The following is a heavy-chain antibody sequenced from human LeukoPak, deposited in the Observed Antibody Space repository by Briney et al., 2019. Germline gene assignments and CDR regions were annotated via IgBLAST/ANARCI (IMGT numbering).Heavy chain of an antibody. CDR3: AREGGPYRPLDY. V-gene: IGHV4-4*02. Sequence: PSETLSLTCGVSGGSITNTNYWTWVRQPPGKGLEWIGEVNLQGSTNYNPSLMGRVAISVDTSENHVSLQLTSVTAADTAVYYCAREGGPYRPLDYSGQGTLVTVSS. CDR1: GGSITNTNY. J-gene: IGHJ4*02. CDR2: VNLQGST.